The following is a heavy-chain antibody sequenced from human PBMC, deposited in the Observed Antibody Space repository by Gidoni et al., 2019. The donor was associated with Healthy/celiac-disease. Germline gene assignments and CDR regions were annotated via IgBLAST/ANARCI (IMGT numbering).Heavy chain of an antibody. J-gene: IGHJ6*02. Sequence: EVQLVQSGAEVKKPGATVKISCKVSGDTFTDYYMHWVQQAPGKGLEWMGLVDPEDGETIYAEKFQGRVTITADTSTDTAYMELSSLRSEDTAVYYCATPPGLVGPRGGYYYGMDVWGQGTTVTVSS. CDR2: VDPEDGET. D-gene: IGHD1-26*01. CDR1: GDTFTDYY. V-gene: IGHV1-69-2*01. CDR3: ATPPGLVGPRGGYYYGMDV.